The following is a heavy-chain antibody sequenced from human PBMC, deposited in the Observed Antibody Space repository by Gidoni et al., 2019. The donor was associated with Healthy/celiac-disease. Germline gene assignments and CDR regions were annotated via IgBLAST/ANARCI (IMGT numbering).Heavy chain of an antibody. J-gene: IGHJ6*02. V-gene: IGHV4-39*01. Sequence: QLQLQESGPGLVKPSATLSLTCTVSGGSISSSSYYWGWIRQPPGKGLEWIGSIYYSGSTYYNPSLKSRVTISVDTSKNQFSLKLSSVTAADTAVYYCARQTGTTGVGMDVWGQGTTVTVSS. D-gene: IGHD1-7*01. CDR3: ARQTGTTGVGMDV. CDR2: IYYSGST. CDR1: GGSISSSSYY.